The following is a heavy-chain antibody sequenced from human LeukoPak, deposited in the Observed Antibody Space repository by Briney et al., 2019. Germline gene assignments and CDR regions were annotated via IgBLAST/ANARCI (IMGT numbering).Heavy chain of an antibody. V-gene: IGHV4-4*09. J-gene: IGHJ6*03. CDR1: GGSISSYY. D-gene: IGHD5-12*01. CDR2: IYTSGST. Sequence: ASETLSPTCTVSGGSISSYYWSWIRQPPGKGLEWIGYIYTSGSTNYNPSLKSRVTISVDTSKNQFSLKLSSVTAADTAVYYCARVAESDYYMDVWGKGTTVTVSS. CDR3: ARVAESDYYMDV.